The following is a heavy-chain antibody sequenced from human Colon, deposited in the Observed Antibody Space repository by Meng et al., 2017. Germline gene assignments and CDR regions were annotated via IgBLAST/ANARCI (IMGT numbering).Heavy chain of an antibody. CDR3: VKDYVVVPTTLLH. J-gene: IGHJ4*02. CDR2: ITGSGDSA. V-gene: IGHV3-23*01. Sequence: GESLKISCEASGFTFSSYAVNWVRQAPGKGLEWVSGITGSGDSASYAESVKGRFTISRDNSKNTVYLQMNSLRAEDTALYYCVKDYVVVPTTLLHWGQGTLVTVSS. D-gene: IGHD2-2*01. CDR1: GFTFSSYA.